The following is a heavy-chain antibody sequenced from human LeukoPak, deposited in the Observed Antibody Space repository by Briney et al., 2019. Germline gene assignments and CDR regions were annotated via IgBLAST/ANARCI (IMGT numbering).Heavy chain of an antibody. CDR3: ARGPRYSSSWYEGWDLGEPGSFDY. V-gene: IGHV3-30-3*01. CDR1: GFTFSSYA. CDR2: ISYDGSNK. Sequence: PGRSLRLSCAASGFTFSSYAMHWVRQAPGKGLEWVAVISYDGSNKYYADSVKGRFTISRDNSKNTLYLQMNSLRAEDTAVYYCARGPRYSSSWYEGWDLGEPGSFDYWGQGTLVTVSS. J-gene: IGHJ4*02. D-gene: IGHD6-13*01.